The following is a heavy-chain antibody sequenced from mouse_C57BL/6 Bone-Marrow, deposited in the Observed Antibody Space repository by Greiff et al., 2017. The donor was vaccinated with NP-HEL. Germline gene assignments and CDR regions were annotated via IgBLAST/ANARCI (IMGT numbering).Heavy chain of an antibody. CDR2: TFYSGIT. CDR1: GFSINSDCY. CDR3: ARGLLRPGYFDV. Sequence: EVKLMESGPSLVRPSQTLSLTCTVTGFSINSDCYWIWLRQFPGNKLEYIGYTFYSGITYYNPSLESRTYITRDTSKNQFSLKLSSVTTEDTATYYCARGLLRPGYFDVWGTGTTVTVSS. J-gene: IGHJ1*03. V-gene: IGHV3-3*01. D-gene: IGHD1-2*01.